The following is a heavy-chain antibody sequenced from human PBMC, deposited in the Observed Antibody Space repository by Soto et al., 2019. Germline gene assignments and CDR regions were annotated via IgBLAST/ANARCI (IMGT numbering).Heavy chain of an antibody. CDR3: ARAGAAGLNYYYYYMDV. D-gene: IGHD6-13*01. V-gene: IGHV3-48*01. J-gene: IGHJ6*03. CDR2: ISSGSSTI. CDR1: GFTFSSYS. Sequence: GGSLRLSCAASGFTFSSYSMNWVRQAPGKGLEWVSYISSGSSTIYYADSVKGRFTISRDNAKNSLYLQMNSLRAEDTAVYYYARAGAAGLNYYYYYMDVWGKGTTVTVSS.